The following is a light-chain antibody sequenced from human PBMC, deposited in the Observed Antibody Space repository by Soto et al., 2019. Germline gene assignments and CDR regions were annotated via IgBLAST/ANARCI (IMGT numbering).Light chain of an antibody. CDR2: DAF. Sequence: EKVMTQSPSTLSVSPGERATLSCRASQNVKTRLAWYQQKPGQAPRLLIYDAFTRATGIPARFSGSASGTEFTLTISSLQSEDFAVYYCQQYYEWPLTFGGGTKVEMK. CDR1: QNVKTR. V-gene: IGKV3-15*01. J-gene: IGKJ4*01. CDR3: QQYYEWPLT.